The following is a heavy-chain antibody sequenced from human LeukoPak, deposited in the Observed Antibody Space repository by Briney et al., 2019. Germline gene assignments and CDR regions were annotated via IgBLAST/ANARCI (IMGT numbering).Heavy chain of an antibody. J-gene: IGHJ6*02. CDR2: ISAYNGNT. D-gene: IGHD3-10*01. V-gene: IGHV1-18*01. CDR1: GYTFTSYG. CDR3: ARDLSDELWFGESLRDYGMDV. Sequence: GASVKVSCKASGYTFTSYGISWVRQAPGQGLERMGGISAYNGNTNYAQKLQGRVTMTTDTSTSTAYMELRSLRSDDTAVYYCARDLSDELWFGESLRDYGMDVWGQGTTVTVSS.